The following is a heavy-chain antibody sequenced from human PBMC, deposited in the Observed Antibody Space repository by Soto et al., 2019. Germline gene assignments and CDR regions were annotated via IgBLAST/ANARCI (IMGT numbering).Heavy chain of an antibody. V-gene: IGHV1-18*01. CDR1: GYTFTKYG. CDR3: TRGPCNTSGWRPDCDY. D-gene: IGHD6-19*01. J-gene: IGHJ4*02. Sequence: QVLLVQSGTEGKKPGALVKVSCEASGYTFTKYGFSWVRQAPGQGLEWVGWISAYNGDTHYAQKFQDRVTLTTVSSTRTTYTEVRSLSSDVTGVYYCTRGPCNTSGWRPDCDYWGQGTLVAVSS. CDR2: ISAYNGDT.